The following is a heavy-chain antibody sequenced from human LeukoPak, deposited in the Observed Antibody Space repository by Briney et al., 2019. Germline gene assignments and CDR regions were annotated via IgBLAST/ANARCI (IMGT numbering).Heavy chain of an antibody. CDR3: ARREYDSSGYFLGYFDY. J-gene: IGHJ4*02. CDR2: INHSGST. D-gene: IGHD3-22*01. CDR1: GGSFSGYY. Sequence: SETLSLTCAAYGGSFSGYYWSWIRQPPGKGLEWIGEINHSGSTNYNPSLKSRVTISVDTSKNQFSLKLSSVTAADTAVYYCARREYDSSGYFLGYFDYWGQGTLVTVSS. V-gene: IGHV4-34*01.